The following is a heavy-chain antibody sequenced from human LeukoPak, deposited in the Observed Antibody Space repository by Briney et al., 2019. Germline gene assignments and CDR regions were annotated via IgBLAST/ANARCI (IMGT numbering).Heavy chain of an antibody. D-gene: IGHD1-1*01. CDR2: INPNSGGT. CDR3: ARDGGTTGTDNWFDP. V-gene: IGHV1-2*04. CDR1: GYTFTGCY. Sequence: ASVKVSCKASGYTFTGCYMHWVRQAPGQGLEWMGWINPNSGGTNYAQKFQGWVTMTRDTSISTAYMELSRLRSDDTAVYYCARDGGTTGTDNWFDPWGQGTLVTVSS. J-gene: IGHJ5*02.